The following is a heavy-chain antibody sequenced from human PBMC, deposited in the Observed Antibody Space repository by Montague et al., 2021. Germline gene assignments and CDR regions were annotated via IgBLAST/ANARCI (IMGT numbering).Heavy chain of an antibody. CDR2: ISSSSSYI. V-gene: IGHV3-21*01. Sequence: SLRLSCAASGFTFSSYSMNWFRQAPGKGLEWVSSISSSSSYIYYADSVKGRFTISRDNAKNSLYLQMNGLRAEDTAVYYCARDVIVGDIVVVRGGMDVWGQGTTVTVSS. J-gene: IGHJ6*02. D-gene: IGHD2-2*01. CDR1: GFTFSSYS. CDR3: ARDVIVGDIVVVRGGMDV.